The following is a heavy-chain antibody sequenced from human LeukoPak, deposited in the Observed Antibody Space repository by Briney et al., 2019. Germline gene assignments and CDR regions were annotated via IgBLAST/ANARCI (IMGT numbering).Heavy chain of an antibody. CDR3: ARGRDGYNYFDY. CDR2: IYYSGST. Sequence: SETLSLTCTVSGGSISSTSYYWSWIRQPPGKGLEWIGYIYYSGSTNYNPSLKSRVTISVDTSKNQFSLKLSSVTAADTAVYYCARGRDGYNYFDYWGQGTLVTVSS. V-gene: IGHV4-61*01. CDR1: GGSISSTSYY. J-gene: IGHJ4*02. D-gene: IGHD5-24*01.